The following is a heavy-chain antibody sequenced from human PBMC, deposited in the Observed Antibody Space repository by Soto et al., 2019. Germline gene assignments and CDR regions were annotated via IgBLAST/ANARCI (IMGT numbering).Heavy chain of an antibody. V-gene: IGHV3-74*01. J-gene: IGHJ5*02. CDR1: GFNFSNHC. D-gene: IGHD2-21*02. Sequence: GESLRLSCSASGFNFSNHCMHLVRQRPAEGLVWVSRITSDGKSKAYAESVKGRFAISRDNAKNTLYLQMNGLTAEDTAVYYCARESGDWPLNWFDPWGQGTLVTVSS. CDR3: ARESGDWPLNWFDP. CDR2: ITSDGKSK.